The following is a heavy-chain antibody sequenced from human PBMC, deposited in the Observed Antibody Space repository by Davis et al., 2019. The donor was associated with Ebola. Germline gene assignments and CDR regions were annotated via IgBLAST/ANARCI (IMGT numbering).Heavy chain of an antibody. V-gene: IGHV1-46*01. CDR2: INPSGGST. CDR3: ARDMDIVVVPAVMGPYYYYYGMDV. J-gene: IGHJ6*02. CDR1: GYTFTSYY. Sequence: AASVKVSCKASGYTFTSYYMHWVRQAPGQGLEWMGIINPSGGSTSYAQKFQGRVTMARDTSTSTVDMELSSLRSEDTAVYYCARDMDIVVVPAVMGPYYYYYGMDVWGQGTTVTVSS. D-gene: IGHD2-2*03.